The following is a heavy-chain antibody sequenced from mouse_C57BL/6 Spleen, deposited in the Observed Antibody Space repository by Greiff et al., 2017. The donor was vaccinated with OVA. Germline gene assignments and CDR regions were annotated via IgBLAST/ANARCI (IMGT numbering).Heavy chain of an antibody. CDR2: IRNKANGYTT. CDR3: ARRGDWYFDV. V-gene: IGHV7-3*01. CDR1: GFTFTDYY. J-gene: IGHJ1*03. Sequence: DVKLQESGGGLVQPGGSLSLSCAASGFTFTDYYMSWVRQPPGKALEWLGFIRNKANGYTTEYSASVKGRFTISRDNSQSILYLQMNALRAEDSATYYCARRGDWYFDVWGTGTTVTVSS.